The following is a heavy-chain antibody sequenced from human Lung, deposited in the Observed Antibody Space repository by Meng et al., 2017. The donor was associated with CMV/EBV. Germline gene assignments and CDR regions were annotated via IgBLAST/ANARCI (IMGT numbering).Heavy chain of an antibody. CDR3: ARGTRDYYDSSSYPLNRASIDY. CDR2: ISPGFNRA. V-gene: IGHV1-69*05. D-gene: IGHD3-22*01. J-gene: IGHJ4*02. Sequence: DGYFGVRKAPGQGLEWMGGISPGFNRADWAQRVQGRVQIYMDESKTTVYMELSSLRSADTAVYYCARGTRDYYDSSSYPLNRASIDYWGQGTLVTVSS. CDR1: DG.